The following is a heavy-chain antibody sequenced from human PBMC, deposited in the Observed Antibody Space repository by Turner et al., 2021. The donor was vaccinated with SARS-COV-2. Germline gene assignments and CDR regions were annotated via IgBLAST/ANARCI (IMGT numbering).Heavy chain of an antibody. CDR3: AKQQGLYSNPMYYFDY. CDR1: GFTFSSYG. CDR2: TSYDGSNK. V-gene: IGHV3-30*18. J-gene: IGHJ4*02. Sequence: QVQLVESGGGVVQTGRSLRLSCAASGFTFSSYGMHWVRQAPGKGLEWVAVTSYDGSNKYYADSVKGRFTISRDNSKNTLYLQMNSLRAEDTAVYYCAKQQGLYSNPMYYFDYWGQGTLVTVSS. D-gene: IGHD4-4*01.